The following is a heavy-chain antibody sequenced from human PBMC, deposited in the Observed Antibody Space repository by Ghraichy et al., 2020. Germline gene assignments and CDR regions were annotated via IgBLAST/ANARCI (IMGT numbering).Heavy chain of an antibody. CDR3: ARASPNYYDSSGYYYVRNYGMDV. Sequence: GSLRLSCAASGFTFSSYEMNWVRQAPGKGLEWVSYISSSGSTIYYADSVKGRFTISRDNAKNSLYLQMNSLRAEDTAVYYCARASPNYYDSSGYYYVRNYGMDVWGKGTTVTVSS. D-gene: IGHD3-22*01. J-gene: IGHJ6*04. CDR1: GFTFSSYE. V-gene: IGHV3-48*03. CDR2: ISSSGSTI.